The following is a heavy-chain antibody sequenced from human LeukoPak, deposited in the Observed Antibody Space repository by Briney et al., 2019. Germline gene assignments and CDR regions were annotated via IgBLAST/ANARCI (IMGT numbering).Heavy chain of an antibody. CDR2: INHSGST. V-gene: IGHV4-34*01. CDR1: GGSFSGYY. CDR3: AAGSSSGAGDAFDI. J-gene: IGHJ3*02. D-gene: IGHD6-6*01. Sequence: PSETLSLTCAVYGGSFSGYYWSWIRQPPGKGLEWIGEINHSGSTNYNPSLKSRVTISVDTSKNQFSLKLSSVTAADTAVYYCAAGSSSGAGDAFDIWGQGTMVTVSS.